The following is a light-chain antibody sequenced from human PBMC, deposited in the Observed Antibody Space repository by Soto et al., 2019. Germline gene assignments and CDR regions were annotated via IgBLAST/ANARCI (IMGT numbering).Light chain of an antibody. J-gene: IGKJ3*01. CDR1: ESVHRH. CDR3: QHYSNWPPT. CDR2: YAS. V-gene: IGKV3-15*01. Sequence: EMVMTQSPATLSVSPGERVTLSCRASESVHRHLAWYQQKPGQGPSLLIYYASNRATGVPDRFTGSGSGTEFTLTISSLQSEDFGVYHCQHYSNWPPTFGPGTKVELK.